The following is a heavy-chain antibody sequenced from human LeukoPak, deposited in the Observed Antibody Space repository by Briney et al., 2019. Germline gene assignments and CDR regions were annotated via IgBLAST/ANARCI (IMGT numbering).Heavy chain of an antibody. CDR1: GGSLSSYY. J-gene: IGHJ4*02. V-gene: IGHV4-59*01. CDR2: IYYAGST. CDR3: ARGLNRNDYGDYGY. D-gene: IGHD4-17*01. Sequence: SETLSLTCAVSGGSLSSYYWTWIRQPPGKGLEWLGYIYYAGSTSYNPSLKSRVTISVQTSKNQFSLKLSSVTAADTAVYYCARGLNRNDYGDYGYWGQGTLVTVSS.